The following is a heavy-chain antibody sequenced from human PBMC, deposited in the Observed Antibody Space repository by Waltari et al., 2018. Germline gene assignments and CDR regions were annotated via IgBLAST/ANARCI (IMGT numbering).Heavy chain of an antibody. CDR3: ATSSASAGND. CDR2: INPDGSAK. Sequence: EVQLVESGGGLVQPGGSMRLSCVGPGLIFRCTIWMSWVRPAPGKGLEWLANINPDGSAKYYVESVKGRFTISRNNAENSVYLQMNSLRADDTAVYYCATSSASAGNDWGQGTLVSVSS. V-gene: IGHV3-7*01. J-gene: IGHJ4*02. D-gene: IGHD1-1*01. CDR1: GLIFRCTIW.